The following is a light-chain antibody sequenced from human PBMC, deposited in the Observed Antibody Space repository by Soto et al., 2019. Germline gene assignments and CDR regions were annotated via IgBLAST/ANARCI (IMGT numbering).Light chain of an antibody. V-gene: IGLV1-44*01. CDR3: AVWDHSLNGFYA. CDR1: SSNIGSNS. J-gene: IGLJ1*01. Sequence: QSVLTQPPSASGTPGQRVTISCSGSSSNIGSNSINWYQHLPGTAPKLLIYSNNQRPSGVPDRFSGSKSGTSAALAISGLQSEDEADYYCAVWDHSLNGFYAFGTGTKLTVL. CDR2: SNN.